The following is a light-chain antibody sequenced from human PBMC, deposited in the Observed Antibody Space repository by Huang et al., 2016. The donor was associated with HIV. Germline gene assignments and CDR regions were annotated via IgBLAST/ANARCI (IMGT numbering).Light chain of an antibody. Sequence: EMVMTQSPDTLSVSPGESVTLSCRASQGISNNLAWYQHKPGQAPRLLIHVASTRAAGIPARFSGRGSEIAFSLTINSLQSEDSAVYYCLQYINWPRTFGQGTKLEIK. CDR3: LQYINWPRT. J-gene: IGKJ2*01. CDR2: VAS. CDR1: QGISNN. V-gene: IGKV3-15*01.